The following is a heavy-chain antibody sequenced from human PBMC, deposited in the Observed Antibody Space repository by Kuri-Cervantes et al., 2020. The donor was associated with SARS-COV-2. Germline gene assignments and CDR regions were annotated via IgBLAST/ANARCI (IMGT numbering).Heavy chain of an antibody. CDR1: GFTFSSYA. Sequence: GESLKISCAASGFTFSSYAMHWVRQAPGKGLEWVAVISYDGSNKYYADSVKGRFTISRDNAKNSLYLQMNSLRAEDTAVYYCARESGDSSGYHGPIDGWGQGTLVTVSS. D-gene: IGHD3-22*01. V-gene: IGHV3-30*04. CDR3: ARESGDSSGYHGPIDG. J-gene: IGHJ4*02. CDR2: ISYDGSNK.